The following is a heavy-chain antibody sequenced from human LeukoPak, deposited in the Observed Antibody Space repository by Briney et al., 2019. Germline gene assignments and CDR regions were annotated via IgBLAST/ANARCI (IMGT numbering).Heavy chain of an antibody. CDR1: GFTFRSYV. J-gene: IGHJ4*02. Sequence: GGSLRLSCTASGFTFRSYVFSWVRQAPGKGLEWVSAISDSGDGTYYADSVKGRFTISRDNSKNTLYLQMNGLGAEDTAVYYCAIAHAIRPFDYWGQGTLVTVSS. D-gene: IGHD5-12*01. CDR3: AIAHAIRPFDY. CDR2: ISDSGDGT. V-gene: IGHV3-23*01.